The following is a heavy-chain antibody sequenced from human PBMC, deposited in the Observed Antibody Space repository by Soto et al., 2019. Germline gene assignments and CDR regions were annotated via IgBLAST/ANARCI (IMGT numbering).Heavy chain of an antibody. Sequence: QTLSISCYSSWDQVSSNMAARNLINPSPSRGLEWLGRTYYKSKWSNESSVSVKSRMTIGPDTSKTQFQLRLNSVTHEDMAVYDCARTRCYFDYWGQGVLVTVSS. V-gene: IGHV6-1*01. CDR1: WDQVSSNMAA. J-gene: IGHJ4*02. CDR3: ARTRCYFDY. CDR2: TYYKSKWSN. D-gene: IGHD6-25*01.